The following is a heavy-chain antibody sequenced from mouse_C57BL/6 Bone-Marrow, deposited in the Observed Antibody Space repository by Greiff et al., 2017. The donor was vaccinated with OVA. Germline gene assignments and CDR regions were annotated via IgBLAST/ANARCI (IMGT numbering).Heavy chain of an antibody. J-gene: IGHJ3*01. Sequence: EVMLVESGGGLVQPGGSLKLSCAASGFTFSDYYMYWVRQTPEKRLEWVAYISNGGGSTYYPDTVKGRFTISRDNAKNTLYLQMSRLKSEDTAMYYCARHYDYEGFAYWGQGTLVTVSA. D-gene: IGHD2-4*01. CDR1: GFTFSDYY. V-gene: IGHV5-12*01. CDR3: ARHYDYEGFAY. CDR2: ISNGGGST.